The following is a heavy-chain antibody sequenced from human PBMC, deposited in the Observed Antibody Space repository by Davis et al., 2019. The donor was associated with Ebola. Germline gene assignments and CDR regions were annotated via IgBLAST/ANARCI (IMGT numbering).Heavy chain of an antibody. V-gene: IGHV3-21*04. Sequence: PGGSLRLSCAASGFTFSTYTMNWVRQAPGKGLEWVSSITSNSYIYYADSVKGRFTISRDNAENSLYLQVNSLRAEDTAVYYCARDSYSYGPGHWGQGTLVTVSS. J-gene: IGHJ4*02. CDR1: GFTFSTYT. CDR3: ARDSYSYGPGH. D-gene: IGHD5-18*01. CDR2: ITSNSYI.